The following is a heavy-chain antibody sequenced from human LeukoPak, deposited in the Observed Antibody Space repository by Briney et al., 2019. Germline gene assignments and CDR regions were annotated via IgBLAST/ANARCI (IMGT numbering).Heavy chain of an antibody. CDR1: GFTFSNYD. J-gene: IGHJ6*03. Sequence: PGGSLRLSCAASGFTFSNYDMSWVRQAPGKGLEWVSVISSSGSTIYYADSVKGRFTISRDNAKNSLYLQMNSLRAEDTAVYYCTRPATSPIDYYYYYYMDVWGKGTTVTISS. CDR3: TRPATSPIDYYYYYYMDV. CDR2: ISSSGSTI. V-gene: IGHV3-11*04.